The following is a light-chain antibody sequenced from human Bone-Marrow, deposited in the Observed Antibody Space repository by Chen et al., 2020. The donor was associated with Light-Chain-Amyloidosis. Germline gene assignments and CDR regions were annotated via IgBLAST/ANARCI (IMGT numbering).Light chain of an antibody. CDR3: QQYNSYSPT. CDR1: QSVIRW. Sequence: DIQMTQSPSTLSASVGDRVTITCRASQSVIRWLAWYQQKPGKAPKLLIQKASSLESGVPSRFSGSGSETEFTLTISSLQPDDFATYYGQQYNSYSPTFGQGTKLAIK. V-gene: IGKV1-5*03. J-gene: IGKJ2*01. CDR2: KAS.